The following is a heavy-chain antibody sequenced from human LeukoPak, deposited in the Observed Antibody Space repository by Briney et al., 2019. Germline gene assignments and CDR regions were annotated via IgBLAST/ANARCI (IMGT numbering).Heavy chain of an antibody. J-gene: IGHJ5*02. CDR1: GFTFSSYE. V-gene: IGHV3-48*03. D-gene: IGHD6-13*01. CDR3: ARDSVAAAGTRSKYNWFDP. CDR2: ISSSGGTI. Sequence: GGSLRLSCAASGFTFSSYEMNWVRQAPGKGLEWVSYISSSGGTIYYADSVKGRFTISRDNAKNSLYLQMNSLRAEDTAVYYCARDSVAAAGTRSKYNWFDPWDQGTLVTVSS.